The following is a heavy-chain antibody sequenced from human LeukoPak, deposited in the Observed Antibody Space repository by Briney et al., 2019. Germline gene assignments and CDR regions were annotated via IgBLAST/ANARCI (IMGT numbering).Heavy chain of an antibody. Sequence: GGSLRLSCAASGFTFSSYSMMWVRQAPGKGLEWVSYISSSSTTIHYADSVKGRFTIFRDNAKNSVYLQMNSLRAEDTAVYYCAKDKYSPFDYWGQGTLVTVSS. D-gene: IGHD5-18*01. CDR3: AKDKYSPFDY. CDR1: GFTFSSYS. J-gene: IGHJ4*02. V-gene: IGHV3-48*01. CDR2: ISSSSTTI.